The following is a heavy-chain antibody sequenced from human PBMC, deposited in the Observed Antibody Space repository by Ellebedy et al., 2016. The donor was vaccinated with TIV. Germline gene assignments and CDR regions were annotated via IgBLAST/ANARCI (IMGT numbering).Heavy chain of an antibody. J-gene: IGHJ4*02. CDR2: LYSGNKT. V-gene: IGHV3-66*01. D-gene: IGHD3-16*01. CDR1: GFTFSIYA. CDR3: VRERFPMPT. Sequence: GESLKISCAASGFTFSIYAMSWVRQAPGKGLEWVSVLYSGNKTHYADSVRGRFTISRDIFKNTIYLQLHGLRIEDTALYYCVRERFPMPTWGQGTLVIVSS.